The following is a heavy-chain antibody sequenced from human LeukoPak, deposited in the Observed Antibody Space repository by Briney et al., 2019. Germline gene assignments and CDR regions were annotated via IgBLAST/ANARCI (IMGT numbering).Heavy chain of an antibody. CDR3: ARGGYSGYGGYYYYYGMDV. V-gene: IGHV4-59*01. Sequence: SETLSLTCTVPGGSISSYYWSWIRQPPGKGLEWIGYIYYSGSTNYNPSLKSRVTISVDTSKNKFSLKLSSVTAADTAVYYCARGGYSGYGGYYYYYGMDVWGQGTTVTVSS. CDR1: GGSISSYY. D-gene: IGHD5-12*01. J-gene: IGHJ6*02. CDR2: IYYSGST.